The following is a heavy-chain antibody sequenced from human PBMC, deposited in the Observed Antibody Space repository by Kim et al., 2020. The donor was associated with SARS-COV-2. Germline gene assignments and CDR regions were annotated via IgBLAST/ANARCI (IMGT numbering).Heavy chain of an antibody. CDR3: ARGYYYDSSGQFDY. Sequence: ARKFQGRVTMTRDTSTSTVYMGLSSLRSEDTAVYYCARGYYYDSSGQFDYWGQGTLVTVSS. V-gene: IGHV1-46*01. J-gene: IGHJ4*02. D-gene: IGHD3-22*01.